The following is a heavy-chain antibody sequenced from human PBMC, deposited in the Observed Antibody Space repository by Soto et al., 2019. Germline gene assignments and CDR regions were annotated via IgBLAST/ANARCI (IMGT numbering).Heavy chain of an antibody. Sequence: ASVKVSCKASGYTFTSYYMHWVRQAPGQGLEWMGIINPSGGSTSYAQKFQGRVTMSRDTSTSTVYMELSSLRSEDTAVYYCASGSGGCSGGSCYSGWFDPWGQGTLVTVSS. D-gene: IGHD2-15*01. V-gene: IGHV1-46*01. CDR2: INPSGGST. J-gene: IGHJ5*02. CDR3: ASGSGGCSGGSCYSGWFDP. CDR1: GYTFTSYY.